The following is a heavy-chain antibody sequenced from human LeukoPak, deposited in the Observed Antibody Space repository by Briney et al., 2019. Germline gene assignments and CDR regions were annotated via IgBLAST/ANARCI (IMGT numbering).Heavy chain of an antibody. D-gene: IGHD3-3*01. J-gene: IGHJ4*02. CDR3: AKGSPRNYDFWSGYYFDY. Sequence: GGSLRLSCAASGFTFSSYAMNWVRQAPGKGREWVSAISGSGGSTYYADSVKGRFTIPRDNSKNTLYLQMNSLRAEDTAVYYCAKGSPRNYDFWSGYYFDYWGQGTLVTVSS. CDR1: GFTFSSYA. V-gene: IGHV3-23*01. CDR2: ISGSGGST.